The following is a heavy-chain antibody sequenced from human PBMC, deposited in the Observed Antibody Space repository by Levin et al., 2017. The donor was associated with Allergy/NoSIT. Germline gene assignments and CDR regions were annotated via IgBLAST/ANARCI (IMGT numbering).Heavy chain of an antibody. Sequence: SETLSLTCAVYGGSFSGYYWSWIRQPPGKGLEWIGEINHSGSTNYNPSLKSRVTISVDTSKNQFSLKLSSVTAADTAVYYCARDDSGGYCSSTSCYGGGWFDPWGQGTLVTVSS. CDR3: ARDDSGGYCSSTSCYGGGWFDP. CDR1: GGSFSGYY. J-gene: IGHJ5*02. V-gene: IGHV4-34*01. CDR2: INHSGST. D-gene: IGHD2-2*01.